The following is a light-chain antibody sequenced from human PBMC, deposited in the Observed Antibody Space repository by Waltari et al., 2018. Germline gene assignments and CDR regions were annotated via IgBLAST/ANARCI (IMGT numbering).Light chain of an antibody. V-gene: IGLV2-14*03. J-gene: IGLJ3*02. Sequence: QSAPTQPPSVSGSPGQSVTISCTGPSSDVGGYDYVSWYQQHPGKAPKLLIYGVANRASGVSDRFAGSKSGNTASLTISGLQAEDEATYYCCSYTTSDIWIFGGGTRLTVL. CDR2: GVA. CDR1: SSDVGGYDY. CDR3: CSYTTSDIWI.